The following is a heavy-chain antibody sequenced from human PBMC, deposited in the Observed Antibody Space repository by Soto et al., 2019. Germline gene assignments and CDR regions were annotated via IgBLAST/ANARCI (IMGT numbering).Heavy chain of an antibody. CDR2: INPSDGST. J-gene: IGHJ5*02. Sequence: ASVKVSCKASGYTFTSYYMHWVRQAPGQGLEWMGIINPSDGSTTYAQKFQGRVTMTRDTSTSTVYMELSSLRSEDTAMYFCAGGGHYYDSVAGWFDPWGQGTLVTVSS. CDR1: GYTFTSYY. V-gene: IGHV1-46*01. D-gene: IGHD3-22*01. CDR3: AGGGHYYDSVAGWFDP.